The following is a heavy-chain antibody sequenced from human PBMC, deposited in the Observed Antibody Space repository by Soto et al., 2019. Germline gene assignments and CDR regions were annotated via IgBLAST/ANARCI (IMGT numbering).Heavy chain of an antibody. V-gene: IGHV3-23*01. CDR2: ISGSGGST. D-gene: IGHD3-10*01. CDR3: ANRNDYGSGSYFPFDH. Sequence: GGTLRLCCAASGFTFSSYGMSWVRQAPGKGLEWVSSISGSGGSTYYADSVKGRFTISRDNSKNTLYLQMSSLRAEDTAVYYCANRNDYGSGSYFPFDHWGQGTLVTVSS. CDR1: GFTFSSYG. J-gene: IGHJ4*02.